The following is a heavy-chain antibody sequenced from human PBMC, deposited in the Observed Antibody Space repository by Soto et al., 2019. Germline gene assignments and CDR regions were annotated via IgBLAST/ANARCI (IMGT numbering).Heavy chain of an antibody. CDR3: ARKLFKNWNYVGLDY. V-gene: IGHV4-4*02. CDR2: IYHSGST. J-gene: IGHJ4*02. Sequence: GSLRLSCAASGFTFSSYAMSWVRQPPGKGLEWIGEIYHSGSTNYNPSLKSRVTISVDKSKNQFSLKLSSVTAADTAVYYCARKLFKNWNYVGLDYWGQGTLVTVSS. D-gene: IGHD1-7*01. CDR1: GFTFSSYAM.